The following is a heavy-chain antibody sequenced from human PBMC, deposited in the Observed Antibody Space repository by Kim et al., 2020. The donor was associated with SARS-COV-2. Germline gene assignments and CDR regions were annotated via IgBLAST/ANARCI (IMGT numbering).Heavy chain of an antibody. CDR2: IYSGLLGDT. D-gene: IGHD6-19*01. V-gene: IGHV4-38-2*02. CDR1: GYSISNSFY. Sequence: SETLSLTCSVSGYSISNSFYWAWIRQPPGKGPEWIWSIYSGLLGDTYYNPSFQGRVTISADPSKSQFSLNLNSVTAADTAVYYCAKGGRYSSAWLSYFDPGGQGTLVTV. CDR3: AKGGRYSSAWLSYFDP. J-gene: IGHJ5*02.